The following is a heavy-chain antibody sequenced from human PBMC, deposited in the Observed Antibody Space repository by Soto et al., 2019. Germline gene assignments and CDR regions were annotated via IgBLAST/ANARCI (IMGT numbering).Heavy chain of an antibody. CDR1: GGTFSSYT. D-gene: IGHD6-19*01. CDR2: IIPILDIA. V-gene: IGHV1-69*02. CDR3: ARPRKGGWPVGYAFDI. J-gene: IGHJ3*02. Sequence: QVQLVQSGAEVKKPGSSVKVSCKASGGTFSSYTISWVRQAPGQGLEWMGRIIPILDIANYAQKFQGRVTITADKSTSTAYMELSSLRSEDTAVYYCARPRKGGWPVGYAFDIWGQGTMVTVSS.